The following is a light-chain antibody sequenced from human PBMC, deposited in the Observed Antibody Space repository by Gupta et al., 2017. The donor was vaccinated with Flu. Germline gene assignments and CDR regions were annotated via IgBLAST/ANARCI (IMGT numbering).Light chain of an antibody. CDR2: EVS. CDR1: SSDVGTYNR. CDR3: SSYTSSYTYV. Sequence: QSALTQPPSVSRSPGQSVTISCTGTSSDVGTYNRVSWYQQSPGTAPKLMIYEVSRRPSGVPDRFSGSKSGNTASLTISGLQGEDEADYYCSSYTSSYTYVFGTGTKVTVL. V-gene: IGLV2-18*02. J-gene: IGLJ1*01.